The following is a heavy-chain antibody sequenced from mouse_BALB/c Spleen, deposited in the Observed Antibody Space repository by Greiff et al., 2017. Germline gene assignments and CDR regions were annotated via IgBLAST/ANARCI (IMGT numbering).Heavy chain of an antibody. Sequence: QVQLQQSGAELARPGASVKMSCKASGYTFTSYTMHWVKQRPGQGLEWIGYINPSSGYTNYNQKFKDKATLTADKSSSTAYMQLSSLTSEDSAVYYCARPIMITTWFAYWGQGTLVTVSA. V-gene: IGHV1-4*01. D-gene: IGHD2-4*01. CDR1: GYTFTSYT. CDR2: INPSSGYT. CDR3: ARPIMITTWFAY. J-gene: IGHJ3*01.